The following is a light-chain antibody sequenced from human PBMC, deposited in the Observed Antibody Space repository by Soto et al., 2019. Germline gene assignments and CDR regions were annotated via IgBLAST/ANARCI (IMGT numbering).Light chain of an antibody. J-gene: IGKJ1*01. V-gene: IGKV1-12*01. Sequence: DLQMTQSPSSVSASVGDRVTITCRASQGISTWLAWYQQKPGKAPKLLIYTASRLQSGVPSRFSGSGSGTNFTLTISSLQPEDFATFYCQQASSFPWTFGQGTTVENK. CDR2: TAS. CDR3: QQASSFPWT. CDR1: QGISTW.